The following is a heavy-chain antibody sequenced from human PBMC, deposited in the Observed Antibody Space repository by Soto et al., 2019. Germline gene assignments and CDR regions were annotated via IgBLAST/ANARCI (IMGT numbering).Heavy chain of an antibody. CDR3: ARDGGAARFYAFDI. J-gene: IGHJ3*02. V-gene: IGHV1-2*04. Sequence: GASVKVSCKASGYTLTGYYMHWVRQAPGQGLEWMGWINPNSGGTNYAQKFQGWVTMTRDTPISTAYMELSRLRSDDTAVYYCARDGGAARFYAFDIWGQGTMVTVSS. CDR2: INPNSGGT. D-gene: IGHD6-6*01. CDR1: GYTLTGYY.